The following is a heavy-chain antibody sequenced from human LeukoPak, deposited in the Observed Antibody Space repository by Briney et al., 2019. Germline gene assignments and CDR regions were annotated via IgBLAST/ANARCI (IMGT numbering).Heavy chain of an antibody. Sequence: ASVKVSCKASGYTFTGYYMHWVRQAPGQGLEWMGRINPNSGGTNYAQKFQGRVTMTRNTSISTAYMELSSLRSEDTAVYYCARGPKNYYDSSGYYYFYYYYGMDVWGQGTTVTVSS. CDR1: GYTFTGYY. CDR3: ARGPKNYYDSSGYYYFYYYYGMDV. V-gene: IGHV1-2*06. D-gene: IGHD3-22*01. CDR2: INPNSGGT. J-gene: IGHJ6*02.